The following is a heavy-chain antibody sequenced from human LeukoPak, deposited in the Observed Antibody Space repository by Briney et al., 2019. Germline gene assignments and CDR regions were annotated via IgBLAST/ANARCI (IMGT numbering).Heavy chain of an antibody. CDR1: GGSISSSSYY. CDR3: ARQWRLRSLGRFDP. CDR2: IYYSGST. Sequence: SETLSLTCAVSGGSISSSSYYWGWIRQPPGKGLEWIGSIYYSGSTYYNPSLKSRVTISVDASKNQFSLKLSSVTAADTAVYYCARQWRLRSLGRFDPWGQGTLVTVSS. J-gene: IGHJ5*02. V-gene: IGHV4-39*01. D-gene: IGHD4-17*01.